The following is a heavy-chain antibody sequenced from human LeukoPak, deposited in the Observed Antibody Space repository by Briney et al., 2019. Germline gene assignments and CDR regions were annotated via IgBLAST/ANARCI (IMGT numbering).Heavy chain of an antibody. CDR1: GGSISSGSYY. Sequence: SQTLSLTCTVSGGSISSGSYYWSWIRQPAGKGLEWIGRIYTSGSTNYNPSLKSRVTISVDTSKNQFSLKLSSVTAADTAVYYCARSHYDSSGPTDDYWGQGTLVTVSS. V-gene: IGHV4-61*02. CDR2: IYTSGST. CDR3: ARSHYDSSGPTDDY. J-gene: IGHJ4*02. D-gene: IGHD3-22*01.